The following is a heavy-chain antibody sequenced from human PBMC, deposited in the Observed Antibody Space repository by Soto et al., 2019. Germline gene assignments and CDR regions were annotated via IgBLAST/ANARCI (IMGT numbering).Heavy chain of an antibody. CDR3: ARRDGYNSDY. CDR2: ISSHGDST. Sequence: EVQLVESGGGLVQPGGSLRLSCAASGFTFSNYAMHWVRQAPGKGLEYVSAISSHGDSTYYANSAKGRFTISRDNSKNTLYLQMGSLRTEDMAVYYCARRDGYNSDYWGQGTLVTVSS. J-gene: IGHJ4*02. V-gene: IGHV3-64*01. CDR1: GFTFSNYA. D-gene: IGHD5-12*01.